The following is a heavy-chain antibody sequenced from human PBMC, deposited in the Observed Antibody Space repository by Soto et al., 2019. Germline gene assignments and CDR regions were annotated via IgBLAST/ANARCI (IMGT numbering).Heavy chain of an antibody. CDR1: GYPVTAYY. D-gene: IGHD3-3*01. CDR3: ARGGGVGVAGSAAFDM. J-gene: IGHJ3*02. Sequence: QLHLVQSGAVVKKPGASVTVSCSASGYPVTAYYMHWVRQAPGRGLEWMGGINPATGAAKYTQTFQGRGTLAKGTAKGTVLQGLGGLTTEGTAVFYCARGGGVGVAGSAAFDMWGQGTLVTVSS. V-gene: IGHV1-2*02. CDR2: INPATGAA.